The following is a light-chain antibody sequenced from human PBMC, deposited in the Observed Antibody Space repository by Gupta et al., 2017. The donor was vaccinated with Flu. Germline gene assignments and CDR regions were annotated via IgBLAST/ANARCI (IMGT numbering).Light chain of an antibody. CDR1: KIEGES. CDR2: DDS. J-gene: IGLJ1*01. Sequence: TARMTCGGSKIEGESVHWYQQKPGQAPVVVVYDDSARPSWVPERFSGAKSGNTANLTISRVEAGDEADYFCHVYAYKSDYPLDGFGTGTQVTVL. V-gene: IGLV3-21*02. CDR3: HVYAYKSDYPLDG.